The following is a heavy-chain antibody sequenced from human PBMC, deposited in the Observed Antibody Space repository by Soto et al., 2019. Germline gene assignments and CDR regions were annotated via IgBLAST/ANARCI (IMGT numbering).Heavy chain of an antibody. D-gene: IGHD3-10*01. CDR2: INHSGST. Sequence: SETLSLTCAVYGGSFSGYYWSWIRQPPGKGLEWIGEINHSGSTNYNPSLKSRVTISVDTSKNQFSLKLSSVTAADTAVYYCARGNFRAQKHYYGSGSYWFDYWGQGTLVTVSS. J-gene: IGHJ4*02. V-gene: IGHV4-34*01. CDR1: GGSFSGYY. CDR3: ARGNFRAQKHYYGSGSYWFDY.